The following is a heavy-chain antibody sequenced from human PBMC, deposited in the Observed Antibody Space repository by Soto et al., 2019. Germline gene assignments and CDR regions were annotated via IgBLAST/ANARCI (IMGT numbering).Heavy chain of an antibody. CDR2: INPSGGNT. CDR3: ARGFAYGGEPFDH. V-gene: IGHV1-46*01. Sequence: ASVKVSWKASGDTFTSYYMQWVRQAPGQGLEWMGIINPSGGNTSYAQKFQGRVTMTRDTSTSTVYMELSSLRSEDTAVYYCARGFAYGGEPFDHWGQGTLVTASS. CDR1: GDTFTSYY. D-gene: IGHD2-21*01. J-gene: IGHJ5*02.